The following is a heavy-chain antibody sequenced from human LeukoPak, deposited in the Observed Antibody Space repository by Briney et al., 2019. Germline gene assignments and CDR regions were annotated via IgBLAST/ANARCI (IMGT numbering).Heavy chain of an antibody. CDR1: EFTFSSYA. D-gene: IGHD2-21*02. Sequence: PGRSLRLSCAASEFTFSSYAMHWVRQAPGKGLEWVAVISYDGSNKYYADSVKGRFTISRDNSKNTLYLQMNSLRAEDTAVYYCARGVTPSYYYYYGMDVWGQGTTVTVSS. CDR3: ARGVTPSYYYYYGMDV. V-gene: IGHV3-30*04. J-gene: IGHJ6*02. CDR2: ISYDGSNK.